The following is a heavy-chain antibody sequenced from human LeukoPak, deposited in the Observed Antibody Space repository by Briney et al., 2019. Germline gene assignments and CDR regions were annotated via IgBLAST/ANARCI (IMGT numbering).Heavy chain of an antibody. CDR1: GFTFSSYA. J-gene: IGHJ4*02. CDR2: ISGSCGST. Sequence: GGSLRLSCAASGFTFSSYAMSWVRQARGKGLEWVSAISGSCGSTYYADCVKGRFTISRDNSKNTLYLQMNSLRAEDTAVYYCAKGPYSSSPPFDYWGQGTLVTVSS. CDR3: AKGPYSSSPPFDY. V-gene: IGHV3-23*01. D-gene: IGHD6-13*01.